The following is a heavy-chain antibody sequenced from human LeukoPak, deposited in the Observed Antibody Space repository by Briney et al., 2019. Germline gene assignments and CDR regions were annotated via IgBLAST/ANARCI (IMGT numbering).Heavy chain of an antibody. D-gene: IGHD3-22*01. J-gene: IGHJ4*02. V-gene: IGHV1-18*01. CDR2: ISAYNGNT. CDR3: AREGYYDSSGSLDY. CDR1: GGTLSRYA. Sequence: ASVKVSCKASGGTLSRYAISWVRQAPGQGLQWMGWISAYNGNTNYAQKLQGRVTMTTDTSTSTAYMELRSLRSDDTAVYYCAREGYYDSSGSLDYWGQGTLVTVSS.